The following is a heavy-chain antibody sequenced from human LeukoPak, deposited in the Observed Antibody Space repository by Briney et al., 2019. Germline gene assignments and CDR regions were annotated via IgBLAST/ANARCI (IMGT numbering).Heavy chain of an antibody. V-gene: IGHV4-4*07. Sequence: ADPLSLTCTVSCGSISRYYWSGVREPAGEGLEWIRRIYTRGNTKYNPSLKSRVTISIDTSKNEFSLKLSSVTAADTAVYYCARSPHMGASPEYYFDYWGQGTLVTVSS. D-gene: IGHD1-26*01. CDR2: IYTRGNT. CDR1: CGSISRYY. J-gene: IGHJ4*02. CDR3: ARSPHMGASPEYYFDY.